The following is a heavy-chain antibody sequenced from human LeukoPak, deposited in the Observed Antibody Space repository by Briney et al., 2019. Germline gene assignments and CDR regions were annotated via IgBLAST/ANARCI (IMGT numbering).Heavy chain of an antibody. CDR3: ARSQGPGDAFDI. CDR2: FYYSGST. CDR1: GGSISTYY. V-gene: IGHV4-59*01. D-gene: IGHD1-14*01. Sequence: PSETLSLTCTVSGGSISTYYWSWIRQPPGKGLGWIGYFYYSGSTNYNPSLKSRVTISVDTSKNQFSLKLSSVTAADTAVYYCARSQGPGDAFDIWGQGTMVTVSS. J-gene: IGHJ3*02.